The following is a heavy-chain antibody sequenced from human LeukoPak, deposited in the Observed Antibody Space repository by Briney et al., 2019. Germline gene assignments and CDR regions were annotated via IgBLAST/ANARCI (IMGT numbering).Heavy chain of an antibody. CDR2: ISNSGSAM. Sequence: GGSLRLSCAASGLTFSDYYMNWLRQAPGRGLEWVSYISNSGSAMYYADSVKGRFTISRDNAKNSLYLQMNSLRAEDTAVYYCASDSSGYFGPWGQGTLVTVSS. V-gene: IGHV3-11*01. CDR3: ASDSSGYFGP. CDR1: GLTFSDYY. J-gene: IGHJ5*02. D-gene: IGHD3-22*01.